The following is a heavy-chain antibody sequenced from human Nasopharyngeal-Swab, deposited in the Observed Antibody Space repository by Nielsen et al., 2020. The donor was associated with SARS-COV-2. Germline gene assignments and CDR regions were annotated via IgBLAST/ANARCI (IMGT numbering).Heavy chain of an antibody. CDR2: ISYDGSNK. J-gene: IGHJ3*02. V-gene: IGHV3-30*18. CDR3: AKEGAFDI. CDR1: GFTFRSYG. Sequence: GESLKISCAASGFTFRSYGMHWVRQAPGKGLERVAVISYDGSNKYYADSVKGRFTISRDNSKNTLYLQMNSLRVEDTAVYYCAKEGAFDIWGQGTMVTVSS.